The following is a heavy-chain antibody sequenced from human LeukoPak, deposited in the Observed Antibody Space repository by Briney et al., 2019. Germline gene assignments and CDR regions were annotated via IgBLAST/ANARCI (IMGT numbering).Heavy chain of an antibody. Sequence: GGSLRLSCAASGFTFSSYWMSWVRQAPGKGLEWVANIKQDGSEKYYVDSVKGRFTISRDNAKNSLYLQMNSLRAEDTAVYYCARSALRYFDWQRHFDYWGQGTLVTVSS. D-gene: IGHD3-9*01. CDR2: IKQDGSEK. CDR3: ARSALRYFDWQRHFDY. J-gene: IGHJ4*02. V-gene: IGHV3-7*01. CDR1: GFTFSSYW.